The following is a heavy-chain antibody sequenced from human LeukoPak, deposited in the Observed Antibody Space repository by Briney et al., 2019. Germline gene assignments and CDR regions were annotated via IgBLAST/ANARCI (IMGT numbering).Heavy chain of an antibody. V-gene: IGHV4-34*01. CDR2: INHSGST. J-gene: IGHJ6*03. Sequence: SETLSLTCAVYGGSFSGYYWSWIRQPPGKGLEWIGEINHSGSTNYNPSLKSRVTISVDTSKNQFSLKLSSVTAADTAVYYCARSYYDSDYYYYYMDVWGKGTTVTVSS. D-gene: IGHD3-22*01. CDR1: GGSFSGYY. CDR3: ARSYYDSDYYYYYMDV.